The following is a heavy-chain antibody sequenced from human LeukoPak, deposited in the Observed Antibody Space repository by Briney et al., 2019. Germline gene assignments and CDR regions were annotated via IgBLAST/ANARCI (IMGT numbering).Heavy chain of an antibody. CDR1: GFTFSTYW. D-gene: IGHD3-10*01. V-gene: IGHV3-7*03. CDR2: IKQDGSEK. J-gene: IGHJ6*02. Sequence: PGGSLRLSCGASGFTFSTYWMSWVRQAPGKGLEWVANIKQDGSEKYYVDSVKGRFTISRDNAKNSLYLQMNSLRAEDTAVYYCARGGGLNYYGSGSYSGIWGQGTTVTVSS. CDR3: ARGGGLNYYGSGSYSGI.